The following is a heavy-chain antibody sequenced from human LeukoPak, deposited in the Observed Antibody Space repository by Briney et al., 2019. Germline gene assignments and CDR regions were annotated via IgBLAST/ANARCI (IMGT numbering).Heavy chain of an antibody. D-gene: IGHD1-26*01. J-gene: IGHJ4*02. CDR3: ARASGSYYSGDDY. CDR2: IYHSGST. Sequence: SETLSLTCAVSGYSISSGYFWGWIRQPPGKGLEWIGSIYHSGSTYYNPSLKSRVTISVDTSKNQFSLKLSSVTAADTAVYYCARASGSYYSGDDYWGQGTLVTVPS. V-gene: IGHV4-38-2*01. CDR1: GYSISSGYF.